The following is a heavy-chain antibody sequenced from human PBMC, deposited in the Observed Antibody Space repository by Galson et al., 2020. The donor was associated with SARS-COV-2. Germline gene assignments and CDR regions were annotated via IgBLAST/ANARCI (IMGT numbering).Heavy chain of an antibody. CDR2: ISGRAGST. CDR3: AKGRDCSGGTCYGTSGDH. J-gene: IGHJ4*02. V-gene: IGHV3-23*01. Sequence: GGSLRLSCAASGFTFNNYAMSWVRQAPGKGLEWVSGISGRAGSTFYADSVKGRFTISRDNSKNTLYLQMNSLRAEDTAIYYCAKGRDCSGGTCYGTSGDHWGQGTLVTVSS. D-gene: IGHD2-15*01. CDR1: GFTFNNYA.